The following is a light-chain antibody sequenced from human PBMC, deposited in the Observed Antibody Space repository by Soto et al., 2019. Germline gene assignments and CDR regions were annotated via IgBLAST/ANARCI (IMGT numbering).Light chain of an antibody. Sequence: TLTQPASVTGPPGQAINNSCTGTSSDVGGYNYVSWYQQHPGKAPKLMIYDVSNRPSGVSNRFSGSKSGNTASLTISGPQAEDEADYYCSSYTSSSTLGVFGTGTKVTVL. CDR3: SSYTSSSTLGV. CDR2: DVS. V-gene: IGLV2-14*01. CDR1: SSDVGGYNY. J-gene: IGLJ1*01.